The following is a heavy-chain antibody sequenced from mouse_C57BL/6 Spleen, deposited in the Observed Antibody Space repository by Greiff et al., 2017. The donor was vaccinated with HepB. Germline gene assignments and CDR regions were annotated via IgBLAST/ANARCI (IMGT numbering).Heavy chain of an antibody. D-gene: IGHD2-2*01. CDR1: GYTFTDYY. CDR2: INPNNGGT. Sequence: VQLPPSGPELVQPGASVKISCTASGYTFTDYYMNWVKQSHGKSLEWIGDINPNNGGTSYNQKFKGKATLTVDKSSSTAYMELRSLTSEDSAVSYCARWFYAYWGQGTLVTVSA. V-gene: IGHV1-26*01. J-gene: IGHJ3*01. CDR3: ARWFYAY.